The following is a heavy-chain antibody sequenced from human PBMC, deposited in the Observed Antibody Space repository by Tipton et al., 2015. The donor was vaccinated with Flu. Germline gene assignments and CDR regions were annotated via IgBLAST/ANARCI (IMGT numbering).Heavy chain of an antibody. J-gene: IGHJ4*02. CDR3: ARAVGGSGSY. CDR1: GFTFSSYW. D-gene: IGHD3-10*01. CDR2: IKQDGSEQ. V-gene: IGHV3-7*01. Sequence: SLRLSCAASGFTFSSYWMHWVRQAPGKGLEWVANIKQDGSEQYYVDSVKGRFTISRDNAKNSLYLQMNSLRGDDSAVYYCARAVGGSGSYWGQGTLVTVSS.